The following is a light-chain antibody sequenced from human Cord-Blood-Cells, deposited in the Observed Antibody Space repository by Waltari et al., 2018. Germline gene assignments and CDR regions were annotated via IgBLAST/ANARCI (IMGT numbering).Light chain of an antibody. V-gene: IGLV3-9*01. CDR3: QVWDSSTVV. CDR2: RDI. CDR1: NIGSKN. Sequence: SYELTQPLSVSVALGQTARITCGGNNIGSKNVHWYQQKPGQAHVLVIYRDINRPSGIPERFSGSNSGNTATLTISRAQAGDEADYYCQVWDSSTVVFGGGTKLTVL. J-gene: IGLJ2*01.